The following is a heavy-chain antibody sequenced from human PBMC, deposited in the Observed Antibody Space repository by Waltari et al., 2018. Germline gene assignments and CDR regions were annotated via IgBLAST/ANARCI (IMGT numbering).Heavy chain of an antibody. CDR2: IYHNGST. D-gene: IGHD1-26*01. CDR1: GYSISSGYY. V-gene: IGHV4-38-2*02. CDR3: ARDQWELRIFRGKYGMDV. Sequence: QVQLQESGPGLVKPSETLSLTCAVSGYSISSGYYWGWIRQPPGKGLEWIGSIYHNGSTYYNPSSKSRVTISVDTSKNQFALKLSSVTAADTAVYYCARDQWELRIFRGKYGMDVWGQGTTVTVSS. J-gene: IGHJ6*02.